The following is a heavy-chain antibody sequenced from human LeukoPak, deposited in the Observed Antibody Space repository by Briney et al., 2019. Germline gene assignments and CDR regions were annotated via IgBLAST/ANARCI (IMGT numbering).Heavy chain of an antibody. CDR2: IRYDGSNK. Sequence: GGSLRLSCAASGFTFSSYGMHWVRQAPGKGLEWVAFIRYDGSNKYYADSVKGRFTISRDNSKNTLYLQINSLRAEDTAVYYCARVVCGGDCRTFDHWGQGTLVTVSS. J-gene: IGHJ4*02. CDR1: GFTFSSYG. V-gene: IGHV3-30*02. D-gene: IGHD2-21*01. CDR3: ARVVCGGDCRTFDH.